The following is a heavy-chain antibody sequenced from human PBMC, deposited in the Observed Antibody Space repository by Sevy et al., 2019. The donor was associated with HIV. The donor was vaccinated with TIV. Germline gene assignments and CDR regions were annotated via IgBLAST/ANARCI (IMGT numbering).Heavy chain of an antibody. Sequence: GGSLRLSCAASGFTFSSYSMNWVRQAPGKGLEWVSSITISSSYIYYADSLKGRFTISRDNVKNSLYLQMNSLRAEDTAVYYCARGGIERAGPNIFDYWGQGTLVTVSS. D-gene: IGHD6-13*01. CDR1: GFTFSSYS. CDR2: ITISSSYI. J-gene: IGHJ4*02. CDR3: ARGGIERAGPNIFDY. V-gene: IGHV3-21*01.